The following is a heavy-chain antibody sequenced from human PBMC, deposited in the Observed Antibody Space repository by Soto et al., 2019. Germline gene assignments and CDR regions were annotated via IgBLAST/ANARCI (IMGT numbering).Heavy chain of an antibody. CDR2: ISYDGRNK. V-gene: IGHV3-30*18. CDR1: GFTFSSYG. J-gene: IGHJ4*02. Sequence: QVQLVESGGGVVQPGRSLRLSCAASGFTFSSYGMHWVRQAPGKGLEWVAVISYDGRNKYYADSVKGRFTISRDNSKNTLYLQMNSLRAEDTAVYYCANAPAIVLVPAALGGDYWGQGTLVTVSS. CDR3: ANAPAIVLVPAALGGDY. D-gene: IGHD2-2*01.